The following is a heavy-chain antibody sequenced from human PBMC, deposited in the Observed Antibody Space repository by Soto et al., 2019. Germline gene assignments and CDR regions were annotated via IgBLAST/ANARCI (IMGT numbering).Heavy chain of an antibody. CDR1: GGTFSSYA. J-gene: IGHJ6*02. CDR2: IIPIFGTA. V-gene: IGHV1-69*13. CDR3: ARDRYSSSSSLYYGMDV. Sequence: SVKVSCKASGGTFSSYAISWVRQAPGQGLEWMGGIIPIFGTANYAQKFQGRVTITADESTSTAYMELSSLRSEDTAVYYCARDRYSSSSSLYYGMDVWGQGTTVTVS. D-gene: IGHD6-6*01.